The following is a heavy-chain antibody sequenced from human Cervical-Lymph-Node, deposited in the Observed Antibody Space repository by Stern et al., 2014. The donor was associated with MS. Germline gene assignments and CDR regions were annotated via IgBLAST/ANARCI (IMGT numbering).Heavy chain of an antibody. Sequence: QVQLVESGGGVVQPGGSLRLSCVASGFPFSDYGMPWVRQAPGTGMELVAVMSYDGNSKYYADSVKCRFTISRDNSKNTLYLQASSLRPDDTAVYYCAKDLVMRLSWPSWGTDFWGQGSLVIVSS. CDR2: MSYDGNSK. V-gene: IGHV3-30*18. CDR1: GFPFSDYG. J-gene: IGHJ4*02. CDR3: AKDLVMRLSWPSWGTDF. D-gene: IGHD7-27*01.